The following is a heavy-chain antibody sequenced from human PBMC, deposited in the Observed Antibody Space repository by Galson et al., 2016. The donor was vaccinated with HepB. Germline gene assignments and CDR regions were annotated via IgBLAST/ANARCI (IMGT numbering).Heavy chain of an antibody. Sequence: SLRLSCAASGFTFSTYAMSWVRQAPGKGLEWVSAISNSGSTTYYADSVKGRFTISRDNSKNTLYLQMNSLRVEDTALYYCAKEFVATGGVVGDYWGQGTLATVSS. CDR1: GFTFSTYA. CDR2: ISNSGSTT. CDR3: AKEFVATGGVVGDY. D-gene: IGHD2-8*02. J-gene: IGHJ4*02. V-gene: IGHV3-23*01.